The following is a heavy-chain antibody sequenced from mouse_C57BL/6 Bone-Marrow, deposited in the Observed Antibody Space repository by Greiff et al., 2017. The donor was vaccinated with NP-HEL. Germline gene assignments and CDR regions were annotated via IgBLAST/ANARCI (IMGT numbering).Heavy chain of an antibody. Sequence: QVQLQQPGAELVKPGASVKLSCKASGYTFTSYWMHWVKQRPGQGLEWIGMIHPNSGSTNYNEKFKSKATLTVDKSSSTAYMQLSSLTSEDSAVYDCARGNYGSSEDYYAMDYWGQGTSVTVSS. J-gene: IGHJ4*01. CDR1: GYTFTSYW. V-gene: IGHV1-64*01. CDR2: IHPNSGST. CDR3: ARGNYGSSEDYYAMDY. D-gene: IGHD1-1*01.